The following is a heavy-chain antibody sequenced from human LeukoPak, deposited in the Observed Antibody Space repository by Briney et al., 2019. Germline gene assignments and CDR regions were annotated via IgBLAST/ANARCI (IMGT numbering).Heavy chain of an antibody. CDR3: ARVSAYYYDSSGYYIDY. D-gene: IGHD3-22*01. CDR2: INPNSGGT. CDR1: GYTFTGYY. J-gene: IGHJ4*02. Sequence: ASVKVSCKASGYTFTGYYMHWVRQAPGQGLEGMGWINPNSGGTNYAQKLQGRVTMTRDTSISTAYMELSRLRSDDTAVYYCARVSAYYYDSSGYYIDYWGQGTLVTVSS. V-gene: IGHV1-2*02.